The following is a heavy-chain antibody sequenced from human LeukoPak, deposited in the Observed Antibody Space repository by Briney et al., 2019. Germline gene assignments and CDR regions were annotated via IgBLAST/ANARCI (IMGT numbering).Heavy chain of an antibody. CDR1: GFTFSNGC. Sequence: PGGSLRLSCAASGFTFSNGCMSWVRQAPGKGLEWVCRIKSKTDGGTTDYAAPVKGRFTISRDDSKRIAYLQMNSLKTEDTAVYYCTSEFIAVGGTGGLLSDYWGQGTLVTVSS. J-gene: IGHJ4*02. D-gene: IGHD6-19*01. CDR3: TSEFIAVGGTGGLLSDY. V-gene: IGHV3-15*01. CDR2: IKSKTDGGTT.